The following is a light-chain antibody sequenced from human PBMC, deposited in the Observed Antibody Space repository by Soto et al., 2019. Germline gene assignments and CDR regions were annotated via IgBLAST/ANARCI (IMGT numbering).Light chain of an antibody. V-gene: IGLV1-40*01. Sequence: QSVLTQPPSVSGAPGQRVTISCTGSSSNIGAGYDVHWYQQLPGTAPKLLIYGNSNRPSGVPDRFSGSKSGTSASLASSGLQAEDEADDYCQSYDSSLSGWVFGGGTKLTVL. CDR3: QSYDSSLSGWV. CDR1: SSNIGAGYD. CDR2: GNS. J-gene: IGLJ3*02.